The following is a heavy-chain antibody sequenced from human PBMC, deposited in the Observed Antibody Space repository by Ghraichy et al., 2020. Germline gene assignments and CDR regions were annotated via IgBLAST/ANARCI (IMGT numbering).Heavy chain of an antibody. CDR1: GFTFSSYS. CDR2: ISSSSSTI. Sequence: ETLSLTCAASGFTFSSYSMNWVRQAPGKGLEWVSYISSSSSTIYYADSVKGRFTISRDNAKNSLYLQMNSLRDEDTAVYYCARGRSSSSWYYVPDDAFDIWGQGTMVTVSS. J-gene: IGHJ3*02. V-gene: IGHV3-48*02. CDR3: ARGRSSSSWYYVPDDAFDI. D-gene: IGHD6-13*01.